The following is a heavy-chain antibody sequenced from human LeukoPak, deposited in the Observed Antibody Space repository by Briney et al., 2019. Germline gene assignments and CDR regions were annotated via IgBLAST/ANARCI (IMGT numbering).Heavy chain of an antibody. CDR1: GYTFTSYD. Sequence: ASVKVSCKASGYTFTSYDINWVRQATGQGLEWMGWMNPNSGNTGYAQKFQGRVTMARNTSISTAYMKLSSLRSEDTAVYYCARVPVGATGGYFDYWGQGTLVTVSS. CDR2: MNPNSGNT. J-gene: IGHJ4*02. V-gene: IGHV1-8*01. D-gene: IGHD1-26*01. CDR3: ARVPVGATGGYFDY.